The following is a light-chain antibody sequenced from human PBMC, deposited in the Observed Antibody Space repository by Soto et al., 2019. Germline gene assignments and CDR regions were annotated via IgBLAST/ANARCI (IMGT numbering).Light chain of an antibody. CDR2: WAS. Sequence: DIVMTQSPDSLAVSLGERATINCKSSQSVLYSSNNKNYLAWYQQKPGQPPKLLIYWASTRESGFPDRFSGSGLWTDFTLTISSLQDADVAVYSCQQCYSTPWTFGQGTKVAIK. CDR1: QSVLYSSNNKNY. CDR3: QQCYSTPWT. V-gene: IGKV4-1*01. J-gene: IGKJ1*01.